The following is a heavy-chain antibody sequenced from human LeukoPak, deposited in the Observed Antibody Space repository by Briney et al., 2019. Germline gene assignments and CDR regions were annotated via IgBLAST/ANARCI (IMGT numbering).Heavy chain of an antibody. CDR3: ASQRPNTPFAAPYYYYYMDV. CDR1: GGTFSSYA. J-gene: IGHJ6*03. CDR2: IIPIFGTA. V-gene: IGHV1-69*13. D-gene: IGHD3-10*01. Sequence: SVKVSCKASGGTFSSYAISWVRQVPGQGLEWMGGIIPIFGTANYAQKFQGRVTITADESTSTAYMELSSLRSEDTAVYYCASQRPNTPFAAPYYYYYMDVWGKGTTVTISS.